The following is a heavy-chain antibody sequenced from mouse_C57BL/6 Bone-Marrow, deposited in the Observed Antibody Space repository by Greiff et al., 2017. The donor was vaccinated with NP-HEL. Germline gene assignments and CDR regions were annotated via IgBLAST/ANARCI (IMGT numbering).Heavy chain of an antibody. V-gene: IGHV1-64*01. CDR1: GYTFTSYW. Sequence: QVQLQQPGAELVKPGASVKLSCKASGYTFTSYWMHWVKQRPGQGLEWIGMIHPNSGSTNYNEKFKSKATLTVDKSSSTAYMQLSSLTSEDSAVYYCARSSPYYDGTLGYWGQGTTLTVSS. CDR2: IHPNSGST. J-gene: IGHJ2*01. D-gene: IGHD1-1*01. CDR3: ARSSPYYDGTLGY.